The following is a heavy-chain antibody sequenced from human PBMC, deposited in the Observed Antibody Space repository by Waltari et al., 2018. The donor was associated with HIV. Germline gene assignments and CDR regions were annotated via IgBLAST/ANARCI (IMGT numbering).Heavy chain of an antibody. D-gene: IGHD3-10*01. J-gene: IGHJ4*02. CDR2: INHSGST. CDR1: GGSFSGYY. Sequence: QVQLQQWGAGLLKPSETLSLTCAVYGGSFSGYYWSWIRQPPGKGLEWIGEINHSGSTNSNPCRKSRVTISVDTSKNQFSLKLSSVTAADTAVYYCAIQLLNYYGSGSYPYWGQGTLVTVSS. CDR3: AIQLLNYYGSGSYPY. V-gene: IGHV4-34*01.